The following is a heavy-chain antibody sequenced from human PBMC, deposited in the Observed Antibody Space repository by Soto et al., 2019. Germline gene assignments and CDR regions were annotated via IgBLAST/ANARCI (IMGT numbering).Heavy chain of an antibody. CDR3: ARGRDTAMVSSDYYYYGMDV. V-gene: IGHV4-34*01. Sequence: SETLSLTCAVYGGSFSGYYWSWIRQPPGKGLEWIGEINHSGSTNYNPSLETRVTISVDTSKNQFSLKLTSVTAADTAVYYCARGRDTAMVSSDYYYYGMDVWGQGTTVTVSS. CDR1: GGSFSGYY. CDR2: INHSGST. D-gene: IGHD5-18*01. J-gene: IGHJ6*02.